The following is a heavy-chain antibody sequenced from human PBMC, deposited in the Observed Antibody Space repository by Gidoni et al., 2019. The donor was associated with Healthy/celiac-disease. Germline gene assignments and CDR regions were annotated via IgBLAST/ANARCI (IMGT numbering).Heavy chain of an antibody. CDR3: ARENSGMATANFDY. Sequence: EVQLVESGGGLVQPGGSLRLSCAASGFTFSSYWMSWVRQAPGKGLEWVANIKQDGSEKYYVDSVKGRFTISRDNAKNSLYLQMNSLRAEDTAVYYCARENSGMATANFDYWGQGTLVTVSS. V-gene: IGHV3-7*01. CDR2: IKQDGSEK. D-gene: IGHD3-10*01. CDR1: GFTFSSYW. J-gene: IGHJ4*02.